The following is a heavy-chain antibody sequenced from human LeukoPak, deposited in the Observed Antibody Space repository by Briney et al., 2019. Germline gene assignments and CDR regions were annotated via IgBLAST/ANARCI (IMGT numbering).Heavy chain of an antibody. V-gene: IGHV3-20*04. CDR2: INWNGGST. CDR3: ARATYNYGSGSYYAGAQSY. J-gene: IGHJ4*02. Sequence: GGSLRLSCAASGFTFDDYGMSWVRQAPGKGLEWVSGINWNGGSTGYADSVKGRFTISRDNAKNSLYLQMNSLRAEDTALYYCARATYNYGSGSYYAGAQSYWGQATLVTV. CDR1: GFTFDDYG. D-gene: IGHD3-10*01.